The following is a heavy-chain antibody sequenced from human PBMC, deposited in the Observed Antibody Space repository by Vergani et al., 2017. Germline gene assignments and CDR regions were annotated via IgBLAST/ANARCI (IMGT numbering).Heavy chain of an antibody. J-gene: IGHJ4*02. CDR3: AREDPAAAILGY. V-gene: IGHV1-8*03. CDR2: MNPISGNT. D-gene: IGHD2-2*02. CDR1: GYTFTSDD. Sequence: QVQLVQSGAEVKKPGASVKVSCKASGYTFTSDDINWVRQATGQGLEWMGWMNPISGNTGYAQNLQGRLTITRDTSVNTAYMELSSLTSEDTAVYYCAREDPAAAILGYWGQGTLVTVSS.